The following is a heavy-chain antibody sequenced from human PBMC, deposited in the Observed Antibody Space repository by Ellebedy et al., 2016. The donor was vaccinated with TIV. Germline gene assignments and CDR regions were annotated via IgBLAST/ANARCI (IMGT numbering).Heavy chain of an antibody. Sequence: PGGSLRLSCAASGFTFSRYAMSWVRQAPGKGLEWVSGIVGSGAQKYADSVKGRFTISRDNSKGTVDLQMNSLRVEDTAVYFCAKDRTPGDGYWVFDDWGQGTLVTVSS. CDR2: IVGSGA. V-gene: IGHV3-23*01. CDR3: AKDRTPGDGYWVFDD. J-gene: IGHJ4*02. CDR1: GFTFSRYA. D-gene: IGHD5-18*01.